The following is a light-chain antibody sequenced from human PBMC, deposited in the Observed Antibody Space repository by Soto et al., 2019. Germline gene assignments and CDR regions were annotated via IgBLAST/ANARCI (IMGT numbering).Light chain of an antibody. V-gene: IGLV1-44*01. J-gene: IGLJ2*01. CDR2: TNN. CDR3: AAWDDSLNGVV. Sequence: QSVLTQPPSASGTPGQRVTISCSGSSSNIGSNTVNWYQQLPGTAPKLLICTNNQRPSGVPDRFSGYKSGTSASLAISGLQSEDEADYYCAAWDDSLNGVVFGVGTKLTVL. CDR1: SSNIGSNT.